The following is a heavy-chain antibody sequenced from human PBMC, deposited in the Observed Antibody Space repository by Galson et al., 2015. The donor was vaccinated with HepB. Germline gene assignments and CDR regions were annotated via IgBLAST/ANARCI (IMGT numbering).Heavy chain of an antibody. D-gene: IGHD3-22*01. Sequence: SVKVSCKASGYTFTSYGISWVRQAPGQGLEWMGWISAYNGNTNYAQKLQGRVTMTTDTSTSTAYMELRSLRSDDTAVYYCARAYDSSGYYYVVSRAGAEGAFLDIWGQGTMVTVSS. J-gene: IGHJ3*02. CDR2: ISAYNGNT. V-gene: IGHV1-18*01. CDR1: GYTFTSYG. CDR3: ARAYDSSGYYYVVSRAGAEGAFLDI.